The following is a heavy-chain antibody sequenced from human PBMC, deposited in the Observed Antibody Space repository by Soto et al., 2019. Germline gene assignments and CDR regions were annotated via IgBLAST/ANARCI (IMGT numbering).Heavy chain of an antibody. CDR2: ISGSGGST. Sequence: GSLRLSCAASGFTFSSYAMSWVRQAPGKGLEWVSAISGSGGSTYYADYVKGRFTISRDNSKNTLYLQMNSLRAEDTAVYYCARTMEYQLLSSYYYGMDVWGQGTTVTVSS. CDR1: GFTFSSYA. V-gene: IGHV3-23*01. J-gene: IGHJ6*02. D-gene: IGHD2-2*01. CDR3: ARTMEYQLLSSYYYGMDV.